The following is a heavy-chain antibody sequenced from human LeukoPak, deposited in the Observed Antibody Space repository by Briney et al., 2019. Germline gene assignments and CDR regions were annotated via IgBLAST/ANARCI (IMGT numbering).Heavy chain of an antibody. J-gene: IGHJ4*02. V-gene: IGHV3-53*01. CDR3: ARRAGAYSHPYDY. D-gene: IGHD4/OR15-4a*01. CDR1: GFTFDDYG. Sequence: PGGSLRLSCVASGFTFDDYGISWVRQAPGKGLEWVSFIYSDNTHYSDSVKGRFTISRDNSKNTLYLQMNSLRAEDTAVYYCARRAGAYSHPYDYWGQGTLVTVSS. CDR2: IYSDNT.